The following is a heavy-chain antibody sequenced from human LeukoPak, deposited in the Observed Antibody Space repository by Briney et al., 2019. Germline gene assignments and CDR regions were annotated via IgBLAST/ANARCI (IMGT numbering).Heavy chain of an antibody. CDR3: ARVTRRGFSSGWYDVGGVFDP. CDR1: GGSISSSSYY. Sequence: ASETLSLTCTVSGGSISSSSYYWGWIRQPPGKGLEWIGSIYYSGSTYYNPSLKSRVTISVDTSKNQFSLKLSSVTAADTAVYYCARVTRRGFSSGWYDVGGVFDPWGQGTLVTVSS. V-gene: IGHV4-39*07. D-gene: IGHD6-19*01. CDR2: IYYSGST. J-gene: IGHJ5*02.